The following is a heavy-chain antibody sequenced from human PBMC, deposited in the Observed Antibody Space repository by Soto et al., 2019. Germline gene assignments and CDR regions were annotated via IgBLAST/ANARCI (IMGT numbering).Heavy chain of an antibody. J-gene: IGHJ4*02. CDR2: MNPNSGNT. V-gene: IGHV1-8*01. D-gene: IGHD4-17*01. CDR1: GYTFTSYD. Sequence: GASVKVSCKASGYTFTSYDMNWVRQATGQGLEWMGWMNPNSGNTGYAQKFQGRVTMTRNTSISTAYMGLSSLRSEDTAVYYCARVTDRYGGNTAPAHWGQGTLVTVSS. CDR3: ARVTDRYGGNTAPAH.